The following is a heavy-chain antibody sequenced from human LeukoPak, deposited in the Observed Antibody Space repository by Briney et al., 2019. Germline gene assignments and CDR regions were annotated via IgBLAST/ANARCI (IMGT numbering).Heavy chain of an antibody. CDR2: ISSSSSYI. V-gene: IGHV3-21*01. CDR1: GFTFSSYS. J-gene: IGHJ3*02. Sequence: GGPLRLSCAASGFTFSSYSMNWVRQAPGKGLEWVSSISSSSSYIYYADSVKGRFTISRDNAKNSLYLQMNSLRAEDTAVYYCASAQLGYCSSTSCYSAFDIWGQGTMVTVSS. D-gene: IGHD2-2*02. CDR3: ASAQLGYCSSTSCYSAFDI.